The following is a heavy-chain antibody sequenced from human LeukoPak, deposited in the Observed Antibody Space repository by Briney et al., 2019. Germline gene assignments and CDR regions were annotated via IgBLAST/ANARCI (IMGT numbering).Heavy chain of an antibody. D-gene: IGHD6-6*01. V-gene: IGHV3-48*03. J-gene: IGHJ6*02. CDR2: ISNSGSTI. CDR3: ARARGRRSYYYYGMDV. CDR1: GFTFSSYE. Sequence: PGGSLRLSCAASGFTFSSYEMNWVRQAPGKGLEWVSYISNSGSTIYYADSVKGRFTISRDNAKNSLYLQMNSLRAEDTAVYYCARARGRRSYYYYGMDVWGQGTTVTVSS.